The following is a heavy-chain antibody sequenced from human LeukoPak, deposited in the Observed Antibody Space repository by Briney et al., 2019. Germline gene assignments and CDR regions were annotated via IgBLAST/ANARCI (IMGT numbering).Heavy chain of an antibody. J-gene: IGHJ6*02. D-gene: IGHD2-2*01. CDR3: ARDASQLPTYYYYGMDV. Sequence: ASVKVSCKASGGTFSSYAISWVRQAPGQGLEWMGRIIPILGIANYAQKFQGRVTITADKSTSTAYIELSSLRSEDTGVYYCARDASQLPTYYYYGMDVWGQGTTVTVSS. V-gene: IGHV1-69*04. CDR1: GGTFSSYA. CDR2: IIPILGIA.